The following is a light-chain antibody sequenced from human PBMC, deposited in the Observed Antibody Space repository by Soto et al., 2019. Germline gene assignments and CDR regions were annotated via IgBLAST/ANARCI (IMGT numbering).Light chain of an antibody. V-gene: IGKV3-15*01. CDR1: QSVSSY. CDR2: GAS. Sequence: EIGLTQSPATLSLYPGERATLSCRASQSVSSYLAWYQQKPGQAPRLLIYGASTRATGIPARFSGSGSGTEFTLTISSLQSEDFAVYYCQQYNNWPWTFGQGTKADI. CDR3: QQYNNWPWT. J-gene: IGKJ1*01.